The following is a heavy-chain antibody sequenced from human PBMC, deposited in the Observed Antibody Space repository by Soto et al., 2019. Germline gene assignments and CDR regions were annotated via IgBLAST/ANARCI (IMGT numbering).Heavy chain of an antibody. CDR1: GYTFTSYG. Sequence: QVHLVQSGAEVKNPGASVKFSCKGSGYTFTSYGITWVRQAPGQGLEWMGWISAHNGNTDYAQKLQGRVTVTRDTSTSTAYMELRRLRSDDTAVYYCARGRYGEYWGQGALVTVSS. V-gene: IGHV1-18*01. D-gene: IGHD3-10*01. CDR3: ARGRYGEY. J-gene: IGHJ4*02. CDR2: ISAHNGNT.